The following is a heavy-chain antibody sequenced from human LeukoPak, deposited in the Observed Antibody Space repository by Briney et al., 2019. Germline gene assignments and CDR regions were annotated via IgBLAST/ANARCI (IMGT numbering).Heavy chain of an antibody. D-gene: IGHD3-22*01. V-gene: IGHV3-7*01. CDR3: ATYYYDNTGLI. J-gene: IGHJ4*02. CDR2: INQDGSEK. CDR1: GLTLSYYW. Sequence: PGGSLRLSCAASGLTLSYYWMSWVRQAPGKGLEWVANINQDGSEKYCVDSVKGRFTISRDNAKNSLYLQMNSLRAEDAAVYYCATYYYDNTGLIWGQGTLVTVSS.